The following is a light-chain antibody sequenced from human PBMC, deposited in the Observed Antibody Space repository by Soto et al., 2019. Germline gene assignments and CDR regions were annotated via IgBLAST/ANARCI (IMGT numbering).Light chain of an antibody. CDR1: QSILHNNGNNC. CDR3: IQALQTALST. V-gene: IGKV2-28*01. CDR2: VGF. Sequence: DIVMTQSTISLPVTPGEPASISCRSSQSILHNNGNNCLDWYLQRPGQSPQILIYVGFNRASGVPDRFSGSGSGTDFTLTISRVEAEYVGVYYCIQALQTALSTFGRGTKLEIK. J-gene: IGKJ2*01.